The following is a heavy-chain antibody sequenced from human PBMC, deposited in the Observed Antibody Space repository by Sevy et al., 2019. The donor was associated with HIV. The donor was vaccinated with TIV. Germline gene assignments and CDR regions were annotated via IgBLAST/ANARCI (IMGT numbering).Heavy chain of an antibody. CDR2: INAGNGNT. D-gene: IGHD3-10*01. J-gene: IGHJ5*02. V-gene: IGHV1-3*01. CDR1: GYTFTTYA. Sequence: ASVKVSCKTSGYTFTTYAIHWVRQAPGQRLEWMGWINAGNGNTKYSQSFQGRVTITRDTSASTAKMELSSLRVEDTAVYYCARNYSGSGSYYISNWFDPWGQGTLVTVSS. CDR3: ARNYSGSGSYYISNWFDP.